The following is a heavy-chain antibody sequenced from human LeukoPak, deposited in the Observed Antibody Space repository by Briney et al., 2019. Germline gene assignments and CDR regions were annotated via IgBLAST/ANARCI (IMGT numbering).Heavy chain of an antibody. CDR3: ARGGSPVGATNDY. CDR2: IYCSGST. V-gene: IGHV4-39*01. J-gene: IGHJ4*02. Sequence: SETLSLTCTVSGGSISSSSYYWGWIRQPPGKGLEWIGSIYCSGSTYYNPSLKSRVTISVDTSKNQFSLKLSSVTAADTAVYYCARGGSPVGATNDYWGQGTLVTVSS. CDR1: GGSISSSSYY. D-gene: IGHD1-26*01.